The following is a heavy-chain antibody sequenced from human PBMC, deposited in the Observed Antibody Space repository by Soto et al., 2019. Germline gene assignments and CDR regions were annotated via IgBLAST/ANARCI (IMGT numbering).Heavy chain of an antibody. D-gene: IGHD6-19*01. CDR2: IYYGGST. CDR1: VGSISSYC. CDR3: SRVTGEQWLEASAHYFDY. V-gene: IGHV4-59*01. J-gene: IGHJ4*02. Sequence: ETLSLTCTVSVGSISSYCWSWIRQPPGKVLEWMGGIYYGGSTNYNPCLKSRVPISVATSKTQFSPKLSSVTAADTAVYYCSRVTGEQWLEASAHYFDYWGEGTLVTVSS.